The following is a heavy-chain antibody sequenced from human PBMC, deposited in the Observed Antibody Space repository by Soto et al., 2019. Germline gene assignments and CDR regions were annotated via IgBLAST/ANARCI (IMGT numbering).Heavy chain of an antibody. D-gene: IGHD6-19*01. Sequence: PSETLSLTCTVSGGSISSYYWSWIRQPPGKGLEWIGYIYYSGSTNYNPSLKSQITISVDTSKNQFSLKLSSVTAADKAVYYCASASVAGRFDYWGQGTLVTVSS. CDR1: GGSISSYY. V-gene: IGHV4-59*01. CDR3: ASASVAGRFDY. CDR2: IYYSGST. J-gene: IGHJ4*02.